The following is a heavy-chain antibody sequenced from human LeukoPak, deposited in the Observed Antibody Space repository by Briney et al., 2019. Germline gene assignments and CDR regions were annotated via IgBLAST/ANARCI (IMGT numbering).Heavy chain of an antibody. D-gene: IGHD3-10*01. V-gene: IGHV3-7*01. CDR3: VTDQTGRHPYFFDY. CDR1: GFNFSTYW. CDR2: IKEDGSEI. Sequence: GGTLRLSCAASGFNFSTYWMTWVRQVPGKGLEWVANIKEDGSEIYYVDAVKGRFSISRDNAKTSLYLQMNSLSVADTAVYYCVTDQTGRHPYFFDYWGQGTLVTVSS. J-gene: IGHJ4*02.